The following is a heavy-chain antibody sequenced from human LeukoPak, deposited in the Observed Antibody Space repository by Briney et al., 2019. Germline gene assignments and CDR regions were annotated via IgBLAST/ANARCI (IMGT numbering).Heavy chain of an antibody. Sequence: GGSLRLSCTASGFTFSSYSLNWVRQAPGKGLEWVSSVSTGSNYIYYADSVKGRFTISRDNDKNSLYLQMNSLRAEDTAVYYCAKDKDSGVIDYWGQGTLVTVSS. V-gene: IGHV3-21*01. J-gene: IGHJ4*02. CDR1: GFTFSSYS. CDR3: AKDKDSGVIDY. D-gene: IGHD2-15*01. CDR2: VSTGSNYI.